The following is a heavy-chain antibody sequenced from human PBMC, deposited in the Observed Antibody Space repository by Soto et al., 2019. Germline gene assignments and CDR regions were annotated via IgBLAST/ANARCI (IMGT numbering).Heavy chain of an antibody. D-gene: IGHD4-17*01. J-gene: IGHJ5*02. Sequence: EVQLVESGGGLIQPGGSLRLSCAASGFTVSRDYMSWVRQAPGKGLVWVSVIYTGGSTYYADSVKGRFTFSRDNSKNTLYLQMNSPRAEDTAVYYCARAYGGNPALFDPWGQGTLVTVSS. CDR2: IYTGGST. CDR1: GFTVSRDY. CDR3: ARAYGGNPALFDP. V-gene: IGHV3-53*01.